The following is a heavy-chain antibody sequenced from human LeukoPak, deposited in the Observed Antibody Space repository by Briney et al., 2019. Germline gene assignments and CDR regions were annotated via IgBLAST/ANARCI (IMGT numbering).Heavy chain of an antibody. V-gene: IGHV4-38-2*01. CDR2: IYHSGST. Sequence: SETLSLTCAVSGYSISSGYYWGWIRQPPGKGLEWIGSIYHSGSTYYNPSLKSRVTISVDTSKNQFSLKLSSVTAADTDVYYCARMGYYYYMDVWGKGTTVTVSS. CDR1: GYSISSGYY. J-gene: IGHJ6*03. CDR3: ARMGYYYYMDV.